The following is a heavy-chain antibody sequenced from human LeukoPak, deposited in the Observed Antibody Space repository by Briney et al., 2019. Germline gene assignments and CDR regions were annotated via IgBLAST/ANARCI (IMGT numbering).Heavy chain of an antibody. CDR1: GGSFSGYY. J-gene: IGHJ5*02. V-gene: IGHV4-34*01. D-gene: IGHD3-9*01. CDR3: ARGGMIRYFDWLFRGSNWFDP. Sequence: SETLSLTCAVYGGSFSGYYWSWIRQPPGKGLEWIGEINHSGSTNYNPSLKSRVTISVDTSKNQFSLKLSSVTAADTAVYYCARGGMIRYFDWLFRGSNWFDPWGQGTLVTVS. CDR2: INHSGST.